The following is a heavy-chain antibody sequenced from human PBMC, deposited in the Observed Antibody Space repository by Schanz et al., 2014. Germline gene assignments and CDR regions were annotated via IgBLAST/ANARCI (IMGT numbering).Heavy chain of an antibody. Sequence: EVQLAESGGGLVQPGGSLRLSCAASTFTFSSDWMSWVRQAPGKGLEWVAYISSSSSTIHYADSVKGRFTISRDNAKNSLYLEMNSLRAEDTAVYYCARGLIAAAGGAFDYWGQGTLVTVSS. CDR1: TFTFSSDW. CDR2: ISSSSSTI. CDR3: ARGLIAAAGGAFDY. V-gene: IGHV3-48*01. J-gene: IGHJ4*02. D-gene: IGHD6-13*01.